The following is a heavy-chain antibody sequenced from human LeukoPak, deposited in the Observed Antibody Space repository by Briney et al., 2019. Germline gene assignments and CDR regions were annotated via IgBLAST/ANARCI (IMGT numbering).Heavy chain of an antibody. Sequence: SVKVSCKASGYTFTSYAMHWVRQAPGQGLEWMGGIIPIFGTANYAQKFQGRVTITADESTSTAYMELSSLRSEDTAVYYCARTSIAAHFLPYYFDYWGQGTLVTVSS. J-gene: IGHJ4*02. V-gene: IGHV1-69*13. CDR1: GYTFTSYA. CDR3: ARTSIAAHFLPYYFDY. CDR2: IIPIFGTA. D-gene: IGHD6-13*01.